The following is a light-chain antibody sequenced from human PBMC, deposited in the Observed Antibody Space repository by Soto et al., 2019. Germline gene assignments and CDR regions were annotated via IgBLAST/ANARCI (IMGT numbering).Light chain of an antibody. Sequence: DIQMTQSASSLTASLGDRVTITCRASQSINNFLNWYQQKPGQAPKLLMYSATTLLGGVPSRFSGSGSGTDFTLTISSLQPEDFATYYCRQLNSYPVTFGQGTKVDI. CDR3: RQLNSYPVT. J-gene: IGKJ1*01. V-gene: IGKV1-17*01. CDR2: SAT. CDR1: QSINNF.